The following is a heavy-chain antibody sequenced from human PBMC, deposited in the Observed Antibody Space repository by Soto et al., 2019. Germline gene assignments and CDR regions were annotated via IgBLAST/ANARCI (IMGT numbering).Heavy chain of an antibody. CDR2: ISLDGDKK. CDR1: GFNFRWHS. V-gene: IGHV3-30*04. J-gene: IGHJ6*02. CDR3: ARQKSCFLELLSHLDV. D-gene: IGHD3-3*01. Sequence: QVQLVESGGGVVQPGRSLRLACEVSGFNFRWHSMHRVRQAPGKGLEWVAVISLDGDKKYYADAEKGRFTISRDNSKNTWSVKMSNQRVDDTAVYSFARQKSCFLELLSHLDVCGQASTVTVSS.